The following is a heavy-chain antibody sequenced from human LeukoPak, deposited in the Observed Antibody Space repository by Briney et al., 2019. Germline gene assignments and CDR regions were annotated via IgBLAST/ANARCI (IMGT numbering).Heavy chain of an antibody. CDR1: GGSFGGYY. Sequence: PSETLSLTCAVYGGSFGGYYWSWIRQPPGKGLEWIGEINHSGSTNYNPSLKSRVTISVDTSKNQFSLELSSVTAADTAVYYCARAHRRRYCTNGVCSSYIDYRGQGTLVTVSS. V-gene: IGHV4-34*01. CDR2: INHSGST. J-gene: IGHJ4*02. D-gene: IGHD2-8*01. CDR3: ARAHRRRYCTNGVCSSYIDY.